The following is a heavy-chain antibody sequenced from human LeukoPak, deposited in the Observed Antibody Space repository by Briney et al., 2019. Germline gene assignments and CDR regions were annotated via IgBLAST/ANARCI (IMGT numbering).Heavy chain of an antibody. CDR1: GFTFSSYA. Sequence: GGSLRLSCAASGFTFSSYAMSWVRQAPGKGLEWVSSVSGSGISTYYADSVKGRFTISRDNSKNTLYLQMNSLRAEDTAVYYCAKDQRGYGRIIDYWGQGTLVTISS. V-gene: IGHV3-23*01. CDR2: VSGSGIST. J-gene: IGHJ4*02. CDR3: AKDQRGYGRIIDY. D-gene: IGHD3-10*01.